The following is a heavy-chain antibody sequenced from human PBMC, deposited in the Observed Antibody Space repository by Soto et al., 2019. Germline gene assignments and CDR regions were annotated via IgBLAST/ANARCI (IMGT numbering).Heavy chain of an antibody. J-gene: IGHJ6*02. D-gene: IGHD1-7*01. CDR1: GGTFSSYA. V-gene: IGHV1-69*13. Sequence: SVKVSCKASGGTFSSYATSWVRQAPGQGLEWMGGIIPIFGTADYAQKFQGRVTITADESTSTAYMELSSLRSEDTAVYYCAGPPELTRIYYYGMDVWGQGTTVTVSS. CDR3: AGPPELTRIYYYGMDV. CDR2: IIPIFGTA.